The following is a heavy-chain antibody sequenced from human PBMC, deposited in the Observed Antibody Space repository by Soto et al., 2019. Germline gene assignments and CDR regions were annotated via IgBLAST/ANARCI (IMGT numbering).Heavy chain of an antibody. CDR3: ATTYGDYFHYFDY. CDR2: IIPIFGTA. V-gene: IGHV1-69*13. Sequence: SVKVSCKASGGTFSSYAISWVRQAPGQGLEWMGGIIPIFGTANYAQKFQGRVTITADESTSTAYMELSSLRSEDTAVYYCATTYGDYFHYFDYWGQGTLVTVSS. D-gene: IGHD4-17*01. J-gene: IGHJ4*02. CDR1: GGTFSSYA.